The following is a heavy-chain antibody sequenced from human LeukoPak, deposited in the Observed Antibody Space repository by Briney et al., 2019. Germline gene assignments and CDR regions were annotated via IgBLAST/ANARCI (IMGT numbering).Heavy chain of an antibody. CDR1: GDSISSGRYY. D-gene: IGHD1-1*01. CDR3: VRDWNGDYFDY. Sequence: SQTLSLTCTVSGDSISSGRYYWTWLRRPAGKALEWIGRIHTSGDTNYSPSLKSRVTISRDTSKNQFSLRLTSVAAADTAVYYCVRDWNGDYFDYWGQGTLVSVSS. V-gene: IGHV4-61*02. J-gene: IGHJ4*02. CDR2: IHTSGDT.